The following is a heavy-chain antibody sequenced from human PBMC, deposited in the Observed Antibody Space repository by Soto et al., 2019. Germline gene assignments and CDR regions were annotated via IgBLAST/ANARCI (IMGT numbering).Heavy chain of an antibody. D-gene: IGHD1-26*01. CDR2: NNNSGNG. CDR3: ARGGQFGGSYRSYYYYGMEV. Sequence: SETPFPTCAVYGGSFRDYYWDWIRQPPGKGLGGIGENNNSGNGNYNPPLKSRVTISVDTSKNQIALKLSSVTAADTAVYYCARGGQFGGSYRSYYYYGMEVWGQGTTVAVSS. V-gene: IGHV4-34*01. J-gene: IGHJ6*02. CDR1: GGSFRDYY.